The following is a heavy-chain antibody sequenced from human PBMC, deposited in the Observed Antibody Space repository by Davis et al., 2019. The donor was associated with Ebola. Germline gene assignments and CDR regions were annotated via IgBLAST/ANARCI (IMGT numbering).Heavy chain of an antibody. D-gene: IGHD1-26*01. Sequence: PSETLSLTCAVYGGSFSGYYWSWIRQPPGKGLEWIGEINHSGSTNYNPSLKSRVTISVDTSKNQFSLKLSSVTAADTAVYYCARGGEWELLRYFDYWGQGTLVTVSS. CDR3: ARGGEWELLRYFDY. V-gene: IGHV4-34*01. CDR1: GGSFSGYY. CDR2: INHSGST. J-gene: IGHJ4*02.